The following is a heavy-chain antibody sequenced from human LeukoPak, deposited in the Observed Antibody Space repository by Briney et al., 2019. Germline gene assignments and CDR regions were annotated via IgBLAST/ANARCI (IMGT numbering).Heavy chain of an antibody. CDR3: ARADAREFDY. Sequence: SETLSLICAVYGGSFRPYYWSWVRQPPGKGLEWIGEIDHSGITNYNPSLKSRVTVSVDTSKNQFSLKLNSVTAADTAVYYCARADAREFDYWGQGTLVTVSS. CDR1: GGSFRPYY. J-gene: IGHJ4*02. CDR2: IDHSGIT. V-gene: IGHV4-34*01.